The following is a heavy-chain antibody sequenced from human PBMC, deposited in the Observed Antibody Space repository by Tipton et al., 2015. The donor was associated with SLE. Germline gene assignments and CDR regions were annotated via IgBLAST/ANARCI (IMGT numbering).Heavy chain of an antibody. Sequence: TLSLTCAVYGGSFSGYYWSWIRQPPGKGLEWIGEINHSGSTNYNPSLKSRVTISEDTSKNQFSLKLSSVTAADAAVYYCAREGLHYDILTGLLGRGYYFDHWGQGALVTVSS. V-gene: IGHV4-34*01. J-gene: IGHJ4*02. D-gene: IGHD3-9*01. CDR3: AREGLHYDILTGLLGRGYYFDH. CDR2: INHSGST. CDR1: GGSFSGYY.